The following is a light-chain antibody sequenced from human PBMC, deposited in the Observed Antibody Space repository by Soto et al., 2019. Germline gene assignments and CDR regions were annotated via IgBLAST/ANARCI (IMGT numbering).Light chain of an antibody. CDR1: SSGVGSYNL. CDR2: EGN. Sequence: QSALTQPASVSGSPGQSITISCTGTSSGVGSYNLVSWYQQHPGKAPKLMIYEGNERPSGVSNRFSGSKSGNTASLTISGLQAEDEADYYCCSYAGSSTWVFGGGTKVTVL. CDR3: CSYAGSSTWV. J-gene: IGLJ3*02. V-gene: IGLV2-23*01.